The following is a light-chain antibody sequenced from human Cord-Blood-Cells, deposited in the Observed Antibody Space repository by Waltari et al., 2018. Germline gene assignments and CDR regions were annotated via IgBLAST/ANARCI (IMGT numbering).Light chain of an antibody. V-gene: IGLV1-51*01. J-gene: IGLJ3*02. CDR3: GTWDSSLSAGV. Sequence: QSVLTQPPSVSAAPGQKVTISCSGSSSNIGNNYVSWYQQLPGTAPKLLIHDNKNRPSGIPDRFSGSKSGTSATLGITGLQTGDEADYYCGTWDSSLSAGVFGGGTKLTVL. CDR1: SSNIGNNY. CDR2: DNK.